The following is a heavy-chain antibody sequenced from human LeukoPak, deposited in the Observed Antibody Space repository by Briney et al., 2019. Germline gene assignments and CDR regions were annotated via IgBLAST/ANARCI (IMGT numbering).Heavy chain of an antibody. CDR3: AKVSWAYGSGSPIDY. J-gene: IGHJ4*02. V-gene: IGHV3-30*02. Sequence: PGGSLRLSCAASGFTFSSYGMHWVRQAPGKGLEWVTFIRYDGGNKYYADSVKGRFTISRDNSKNTLYLQMSSLKAEDTAVYYCAKVSWAYGSGSPIDYWGQGTLVTVSS. CDR1: GFTFSSYG. CDR2: IRYDGGNK. D-gene: IGHD3-10*01.